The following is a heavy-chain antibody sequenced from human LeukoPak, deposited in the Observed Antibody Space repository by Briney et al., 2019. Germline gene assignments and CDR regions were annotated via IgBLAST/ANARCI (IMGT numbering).Heavy chain of an antibody. V-gene: IGHV1-18*01. CDR1: GYTSTSYG. J-gene: IGHJ6*03. Sequence: ASVKVSCKASGYTSTSYGISWVRQAPGQGLEWMGWINADNVNTNYAQKFQGRVTMTTDTSTGTAYMELRSLRSDDTAVYYCARDPLLTYNYYMDVWGKGTTVTVSS. CDR2: INADNVNT. CDR3: ARDPLLTYNYYMDV. D-gene: IGHD2-15*01.